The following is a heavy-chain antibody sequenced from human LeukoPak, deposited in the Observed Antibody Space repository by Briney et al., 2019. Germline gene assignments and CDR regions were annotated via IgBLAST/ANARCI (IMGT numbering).Heavy chain of an antibody. CDR3: AKAPYYYDSNIDY. D-gene: IGHD3-22*01. J-gene: IGHJ4*02. V-gene: IGHV3-23*01. Sequence: PGGSLRLSCAASGFTLSSYAMSWVRQAPGKGLEWVSAISGSGGSTYYADSVKGRFTISRDNSKNTLYLQMNSLRAEDTAVCYCAKAPYYYDSNIDYWGQGTLVTVSS. CDR2: ISGSGGST. CDR1: GFTLSSYA.